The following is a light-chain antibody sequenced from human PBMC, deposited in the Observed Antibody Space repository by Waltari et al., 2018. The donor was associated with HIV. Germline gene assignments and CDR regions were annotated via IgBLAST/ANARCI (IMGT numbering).Light chain of an antibody. CDR3: QQRSSWPLT. Sequence: EIVLTQSPAPLSLSPGERATLTCWASQSVRSYLAWYQQRPDQAPGLLIYDTSNRATGIPARFSGSGSGTDFTLTISSLEPEDFAVYYCQQRSSWPLTLGQGTNVEFK. CDR2: DTS. V-gene: IGKV3-11*01. CDR1: QSVRSY. J-gene: IGKJ1*01.